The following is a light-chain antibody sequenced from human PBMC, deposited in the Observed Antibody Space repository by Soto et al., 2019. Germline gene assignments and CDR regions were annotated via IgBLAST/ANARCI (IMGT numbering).Light chain of an antibody. CDR1: QSVDAY. CDR3: KQRSTWSPT. V-gene: IGKV3-11*01. Sequence: EIVLTQSPATLSLSPGDRATLSCRASQSVDAYLAWYQQRPGQAPRLLMFDASNRATGTPTRFSGRGSGTDFTLTISSLEHEDFAVYYCKQRSTWSPTFGQGTKVEIK. J-gene: IGKJ1*01. CDR2: DAS.